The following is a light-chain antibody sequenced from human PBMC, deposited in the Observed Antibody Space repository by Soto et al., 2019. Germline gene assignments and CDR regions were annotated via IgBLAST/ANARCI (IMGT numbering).Light chain of an antibody. CDR3: KQYNNWPPYT. CDR1: QSVNSD. CDR2: GAS. V-gene: IGKV3-15*01. Sequence: EIVLTQSPSTLSVSPGNRATLSCRASQSVNSDLAWYQQKPGQAPRLLIYGASTRATGTPTRFSGSRSGTEFTLTLSSLQSEDFAVYFCKQYNNWPPYTFGQGTKVDIK. J-gene: IGKJ2*01.